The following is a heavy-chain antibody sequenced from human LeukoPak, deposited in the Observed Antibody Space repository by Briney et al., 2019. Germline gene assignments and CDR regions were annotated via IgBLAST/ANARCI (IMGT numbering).Heavy chain of an antibody. J-gene: IGHJ5*02. CDR1: GGSFSGYY. Sequence: SETLSLTCAVYGGSFSGYYWSWIRQPPGKGLEWIGEIIHSGSTNYNPSLKSRVTISVDTSKNQFSLKLSSVTAADTAVYYCARGSRYCSSTSCSKNWFDPWGQGTLVTVSS. CDR3: ARGSRYCSSTSCSKNWFDP. D-gene: IGHD2-2*01. CDR2: IIHSGST. V-gene: IGHV4-34*01.